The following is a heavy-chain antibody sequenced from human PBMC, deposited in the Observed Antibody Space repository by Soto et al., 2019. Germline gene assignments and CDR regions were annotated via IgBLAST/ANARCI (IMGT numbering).Heavy chain of an antibody. D-gene: IGHD1-1*01. CDR1: GVSLNTADTW. Sequence: QVQLQESGSGLVKPSQPLSLTCTVSGVSLNTADTWWSWIRQSPGKGLELIVYYHSGGSTYYDASLRSRVIISADTSNSQFSLKLSSVTVADTAVYFCVRSRQMESGNDYGLDVWGQGTTVKVSS. V-gene: IGHV4-30-4*01. J-gene: IGHJ6*02. CDR3: VRSRQMESGNDYGLDV. CDR2: YHSGGST.